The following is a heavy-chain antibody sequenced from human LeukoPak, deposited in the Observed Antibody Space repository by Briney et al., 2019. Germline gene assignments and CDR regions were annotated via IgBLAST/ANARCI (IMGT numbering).Heavy chain of an antibody. V-gene: IGHV6-1*01. Sequence: SQTLSLTCAISGDSVSSNSAAWNWIRQSPSRGLEWLGRTYYRSKWSNGYAVSVRSRITINPDTSKNQFSLHLNSVTPEDTAVYYCARVGGRYYYGSGALDFWGQGTLVTVSS. CDR1: GDSVSSNSAA. CDR2: TYYRSKWSN. J-gene: IGHJ4*02. D-gene: IGHD3-10*01. CDR3: ARVGGRYYYGSGALDF.